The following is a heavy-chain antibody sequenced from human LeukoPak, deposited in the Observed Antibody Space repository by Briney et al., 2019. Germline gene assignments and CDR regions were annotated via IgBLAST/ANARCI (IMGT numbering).Heavy chain of an antibody. CDR2: INQDGSEK. J-gene: IGHJ4*02. D-gene: IGHD3-10*01. Sequence: GGSLRLSCAASGFPFSSHWMSWVRQAPEKGLEWVANINQDGSEKYYVDSVKGRFSISRDNAKNSLYLQMNSLRAEDTAVYYCARSNREFASGSGDYWGQGTLVTVSS. CDR3: ARSNREFASGSGDY. CDR1: GFPFSSHW. V-gene: IGHV3-7*05.